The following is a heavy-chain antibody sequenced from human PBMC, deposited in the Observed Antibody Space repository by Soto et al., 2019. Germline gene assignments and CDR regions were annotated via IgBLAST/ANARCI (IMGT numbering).Heavy chain of an antibody. CDR3: ARGTQGLTYIAMADHFDY. CDR2: MNPNSGNT. J-gene: IGHJ4*02. V-gene: IGHV1-8*01. CDR1: GYTFTSYD. Sequence: ASVKVSCKASGYTFTSYDINWVRQATGQGLEWMGWMNPNSGNTGYAQKFQGRVTMTRNTSISTAYMELSSLRSEDTAVYYCARGTQGLTYIAMADHFDYWGQGTLVTVSS. D-gene: IGHD6-19*01.